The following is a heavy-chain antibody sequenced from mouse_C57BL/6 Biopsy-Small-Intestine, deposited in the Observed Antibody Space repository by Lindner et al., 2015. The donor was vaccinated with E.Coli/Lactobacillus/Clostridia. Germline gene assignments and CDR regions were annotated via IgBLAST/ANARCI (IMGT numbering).Heavy chain of an antibody. CDR3: ATPFYYDYDVRYFDV. J-gene: IGHJ1*03. V-gene: IGHV5-17*01. CDR2: ISSGSSTI. D-gene: IGHD2-4*01. CDR1: GFTFSDYG. Sequence: VQLQESGGGLVKPGGSPKLSCAASGFTFSDYGMHWVRQAPEKGLEWVAYISSGSSTIYYADTVKGRFTISRDNAKNTLFLQMTSLRSEDTAMYYCATPFYYDYDVRYFDVWGTGTTVTVSS.